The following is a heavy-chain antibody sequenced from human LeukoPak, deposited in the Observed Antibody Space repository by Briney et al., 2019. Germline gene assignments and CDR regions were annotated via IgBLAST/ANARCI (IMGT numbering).Heavy chain of an antibody. CDR3: AKARGYSYGPRDYFDY. CDR2: ISSNGATT. J-gene: IGHJ4*02. V-gene: IGHV3-64*02. D-gene: IGHD5-18*01. CDR1: EFTFSRYD. Sequence: GGSLRLSCAASEFTFSRYDMHWVRQAPGKGLEYVSGISSNGATTYYADSVKGRFTISRDNSKNTLYLQMGSLRAEDTAVYYCAKARGYSYGPRDYFDYWGQGTLVTVSS.